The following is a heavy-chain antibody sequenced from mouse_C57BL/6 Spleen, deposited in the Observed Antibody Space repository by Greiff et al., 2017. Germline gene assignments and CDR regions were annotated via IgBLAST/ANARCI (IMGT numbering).Heavy chain of an antibody. CDR1: GYSFTSYY. CDR3: ARRPTRYCNYEGAMDY. D-gene: IGHD2-1*01. CDR2: IYPGSGNT. Sequence: VQLVESGPELVKPGASVKISCKASGYSFTSYYIHWVKQRPGQGLEWIGWIYPGSGNTKYNEKFKGKATLTADTSSSTAYMQLSSLTSEDSAVYYCARRPTRYCNYEGAMDYWGQGTSGTVSS. J-gene: IGHJ4*01. V-gene: IGHV1-66*01.